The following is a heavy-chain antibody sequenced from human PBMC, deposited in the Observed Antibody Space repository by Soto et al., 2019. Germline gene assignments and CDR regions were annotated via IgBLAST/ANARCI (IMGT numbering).Heavy chain of an antibody. D-gene: IGHD3-3*01. Sequence: SETLSLTCTVSGGSISSNYWTWIRQPPGKGLEWIGYIYYSGSTNYNPSLKSRVTISVDTSKNQFSLKLSSVTAADTAVYYCARVSPFGVAHTWGQGTLVTVSS. CDR1: GGSISSNY. J-gene: IGHJ5*02. CDR3: ARVSPFGVAHT. V-gene: IGHV4-59*01. CDR2: IYYSGST.